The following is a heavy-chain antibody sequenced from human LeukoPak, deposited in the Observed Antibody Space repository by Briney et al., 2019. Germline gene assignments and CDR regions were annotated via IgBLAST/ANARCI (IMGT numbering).Heavy chain of an antibody. CDR3: ARGLIHVGWLARFDY. J-gene: IGHJ4*02. D-gene: IGHD6-19*01. Sequence: GASVKVSCKASGYTFTGYYMHWVRQAPGQGLEWMGWISAYNGNTNYAQKLQGRVTMTTDTSTSTAYMELRSLRSDDTAVYYCARGLIHVGWLARFDYWGQGTLVTVSS. V-gene: IGHV1-18*04. CDR2: ISAYNGNT. CDR1: GYTFTGYY.